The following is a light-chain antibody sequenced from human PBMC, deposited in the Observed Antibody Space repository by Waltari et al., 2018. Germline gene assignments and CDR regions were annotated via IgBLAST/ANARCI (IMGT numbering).Light chain of an antibody. CDR2: DVS. CDR3: SSYTSSSTGV. J-gene: IGLJ1*01. V-gene: IGLV2-14*01. CDR1: SSDVGGYNY. Sequence: QSALTQPASVSGSPGQSITISCTGTSSDVGGYNYVYWYQQHPGKAPKLMIYDVSKRPSGVSNRFSGSKSGNTASLTISGLQAEDEADYYCSSYTSSSTGVFGTGTKVTVL.